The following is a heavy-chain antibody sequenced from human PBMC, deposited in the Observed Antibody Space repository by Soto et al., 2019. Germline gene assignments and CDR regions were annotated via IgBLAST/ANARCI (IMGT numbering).Heavy chain of an antibody. CDR3: ARDAPPRMVRGVLMDV. J-gene: IGHJ6*02. CDR1: GYTFTSYG. Sequence: QVQLVQSGAEVKKPGASVKVSCKASGYTFTSYGISWVRQAPGQGLEWMGWISAYNGNTNYAQKLQGRVTMTTDTATSTAYMELRSLRSDDTAVYYCARDAPPRMVRGVLMDVWGQGTTVTVSS. V-gene: IGHV1-18*04. D-gene: IGHD3-10*01. CDR2: ISAYNGNT.